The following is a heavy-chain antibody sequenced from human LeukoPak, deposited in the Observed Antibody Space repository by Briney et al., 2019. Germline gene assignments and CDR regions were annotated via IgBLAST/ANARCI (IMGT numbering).Heavy chain of an antibody. CDR3: VKDPRDTYGTNWFVS. V-gene: IGHV3-23*01. J-gene: IGHJ5*01. CDR1: GFSFGNYA. Sequence: GGSLRLSCVASGFSFGNYAMSWIRQAPGKGLQWVSQISGTGGATWYAGFARDRFTISRDNSKKTLYLQMSGLRVEDTAMYYCVKDPRDTYGTNWFVSWGQGTLLIVSS. CDR2: ISGTGGAT. D-gene: IGHD2-21*01.